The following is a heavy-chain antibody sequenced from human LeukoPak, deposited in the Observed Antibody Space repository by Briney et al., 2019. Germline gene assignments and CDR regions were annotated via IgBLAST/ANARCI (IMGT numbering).Heavy chain of an antibody. D-gene: IGHD1-26*01. J-gene: IGHJ6*02. Sequence: GGSLRLSCAASGFTVSSNYMSWVRQAPGKGLECVAVISYDGSNKYHADSVKGRFTISRDNSKKTLYLQMNSLRSEDTAVYYCARGGSFGDSYYGTDVWGQGTTVTVSS. CDR1: GFTVSSNY. CDR3: ARGGSFGDSYYGTDV. CDR2: ISYDGSNK. V-gene: IGHV3-30*03.